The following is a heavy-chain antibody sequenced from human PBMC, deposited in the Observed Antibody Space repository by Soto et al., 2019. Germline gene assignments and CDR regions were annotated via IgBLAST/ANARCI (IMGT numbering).Heavy chain of an antibody. D-gene: IGHD3-10*01. CDR2: INPNTGGT. V-gene: IGHV1-2*02. CDR1: GYTFTGYF. Sequence: GASVKVSCKASGYTFTGYFLHWVRQAPGQGLEWMGWINPNTGGTNYAQNFQGRVTMTRDTSISTAYMELNRLRSDDTAIYYCARVVWFGELNDPWGQGTLVTVSS. J-gene: IGHJ5*02. CDR3: ARVVWFGELNDP.